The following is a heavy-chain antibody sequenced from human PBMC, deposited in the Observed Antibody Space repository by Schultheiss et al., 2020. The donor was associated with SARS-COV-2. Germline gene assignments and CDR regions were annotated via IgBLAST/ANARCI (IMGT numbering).Heavy chain of an antibody. CDR3: ARGRIAVAGTRAFDI. V-gene: IGHV4-31*03. D-gene: IGHD6-19*01. J-gene: IGHJ3*02. Sequence: SETLSLTCTVSGGSISSGDYYWSWIRQHPGKGLEWNGYIYYSGSTNYNPSLKSRVTISVDTSKNHFSLKLSSVTAADTAVYDCARGRIAVAGTRAFDIWGQGTMVTVSS. CDR2: IYYSGST. CDR1: GGSISSGDYY.